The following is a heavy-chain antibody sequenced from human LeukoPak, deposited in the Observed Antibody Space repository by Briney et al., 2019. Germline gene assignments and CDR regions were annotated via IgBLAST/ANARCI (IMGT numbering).Heavy chain of an antibody. D-gene: IGHD6-6*01. J-gene: IGHJ4*02. Sequence: PGGSLRLSCAASGFTVSSNYMSWVRQAPGKGLEWVSVIYSGGSTYYADSVKGRFTISRDNSKNTLYLQMNSLRAEDTAVYYCARTYRSSPCFDWGQGTLVTVSS. CDR2: IYSGGST. CDR3: ARTYRSSPCFD. CDR1: GFTVSSNY. V-gene: IGHV3-53*01.